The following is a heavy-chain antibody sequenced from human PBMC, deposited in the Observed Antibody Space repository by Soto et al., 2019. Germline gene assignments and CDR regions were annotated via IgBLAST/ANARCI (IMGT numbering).Heavy chain of an antibody. J-gene: IGHJ4*02. V-gene: IGHV4-30-4*01. CDR2: IYYSGST. CDR1: GGSISSGDYY. CDR3: ARVVTGALDY. Sequence: SETLSLTCTVSGGSISSGDYYWSWIRQPPGKGLEWIGYIYYSGSTYYNPSLKSRVTISLDTSKNQFSLKLSSVTAADTAVYYCARVVTGALDYWGQGTLVTVSS. D-gene: IGHD2-15*01.